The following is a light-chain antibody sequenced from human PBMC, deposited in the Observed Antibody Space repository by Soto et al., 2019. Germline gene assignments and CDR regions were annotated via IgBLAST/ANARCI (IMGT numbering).Light chain of an antibody. J-gene: IGKJ1*01. CDR2: KAA. Sequence: DIPMTQSPSTLSASVGDRVTITCRASQSISTWLAWYQQKRGQAPQLLIYKAASLEIGVPSRLSGSGSGAEFTLYISSRQPDDFATYYCHPYKSYSTVGQRTNVEIK. CDR1: QSISTW. CDR3: HPYKSYST. V-gene: IGKV1-5*03.